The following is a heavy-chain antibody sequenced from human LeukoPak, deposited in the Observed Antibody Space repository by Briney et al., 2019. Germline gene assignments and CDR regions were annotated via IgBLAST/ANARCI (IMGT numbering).Heavy chain of an antibody. CDR1: GFTFSDYY. CDR3: ARLLLGYCSSTSCELF. J-gene: IGHJ4*02. Sequence: GSLRLSCAASGFTFSDYYMSWIRQAPGKGLEWVSYISSSGSTIYYADSVKGRFTISRDNAKNSLYLQMNSLRAEDTAVYYCARLLLGYCSSTSCELFWGQGTLVTVSS. D-gene: IGHD2-2*01. V-gene: IGHV3-11*01. CDR2: ISSSGSTI.